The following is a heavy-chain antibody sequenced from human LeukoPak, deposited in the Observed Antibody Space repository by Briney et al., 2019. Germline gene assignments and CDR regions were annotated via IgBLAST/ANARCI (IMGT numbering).Heavy chain of an antibody. J-gene: IGHJ4*02. CDR3: VLGIAAADY. CDR2: INSDGSST. CDR1: GFTFSSYW. V-gene: IGHV3-74*01. Sequence: PGGSLRLSCAASGFTFSSYWMHWVRQAPGKGLVWVSRINSDGSSTSYADSVKGRFTISRDKAKNTLYLQMNSLRAEDTAVYYCVLGIAAADYGGQGTLVTVSS. D-gene: IGHD6-13*01.